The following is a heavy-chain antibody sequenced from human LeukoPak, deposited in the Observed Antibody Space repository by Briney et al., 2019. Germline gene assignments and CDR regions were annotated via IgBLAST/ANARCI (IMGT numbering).Heavy chain of an antibody. D-gene: IGHD4-23*01. CDR2: IYYSGST. J-gene: IGHJ4*02. V-gene: IGHV4-59*01. CDR3: ARNALDYGGNPLDY. Sequence: SETLSLTCTVSGGSISSYYWSWIRQPPGKGLEWIGYIYYSGSTNYNPSLKSRVTMSVDTSKNQFSLNLRSVTPEDTAVYYCARNALDYGGNPLDYWGQGTLVTVSS. CDR1: GGSISSYY.